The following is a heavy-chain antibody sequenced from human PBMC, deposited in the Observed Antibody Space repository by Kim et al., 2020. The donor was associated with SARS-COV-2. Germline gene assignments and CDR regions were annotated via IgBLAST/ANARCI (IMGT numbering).Heavy chain of an antibody. J-gene: IGHJ3*02. V-gene: IGHV4-31*03. CDR2: IYYSGST. D-gene: IGHD3-9*01. CDR1: GGSISSGGYY. CDR3: ARDIGRGYDILTRTAAFDI. Sequence: SETLSLTCTVSGGSISSGGYYWSWIRQHPGKGLEWIGYIYYSGSTYYNPSLKSRVTISVDTSKNQFSLKLSSVTAAHTAVYYCARDIGRGYDILTRTAAFDIWGQGTMVTVSS.